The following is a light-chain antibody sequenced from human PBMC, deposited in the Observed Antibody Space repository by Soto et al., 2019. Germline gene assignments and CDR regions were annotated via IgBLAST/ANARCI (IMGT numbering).Light chain of an antibody. Sequence: DIQMTQSPSSLSASVGDRVTMTCRASQSISSYLNWYQQKPGKAPKLLIYAASSLQSGVPSRFSGSGSGTDFTLTISSLQPEDFASYYCQQRKTFGQGTKVEIK. CDR2: AAS. V-gene: IGKV1-39*01. CDR3: QQRKT. J-gene: IGKJ1*01. CDR1: QSISSY.